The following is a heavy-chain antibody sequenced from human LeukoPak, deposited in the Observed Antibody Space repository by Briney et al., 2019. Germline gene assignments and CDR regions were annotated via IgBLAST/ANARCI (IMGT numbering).Heavy chain of an antibody. J-gene: IGHJ4*02. CDR1: GYTFTSYD. CDR3: ARGPSWSGYSQPYYFDY. D-gene: IGHD3-3*01. V-gene: IGHV1-8*03. Sequence: GALVKVSCKASGYTFTSYDINWVRQAAGQGLEWMGWMNPNSGNTGYAQKFQGRVTITRNTSISTAYMELSSLRSEDTAVYSCARGPSWSGYSQPYYFDYWGQGTLVTVSS. CDR2: MNPNSGNT.